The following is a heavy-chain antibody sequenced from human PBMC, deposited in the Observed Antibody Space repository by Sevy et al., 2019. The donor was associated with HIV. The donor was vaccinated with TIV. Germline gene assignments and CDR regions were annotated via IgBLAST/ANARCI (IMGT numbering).Heavy chain of an antibody. V-gene: IGHV4-61*01. J-gene: IGHJ4*02. D-gene: IGHD4-17*01. CDR3: ARAVGLTTVLTVFDY. CDR2: ISYSGNT. CDR1: GGSVTSGNYY. Sequence: SETLSLTCTVSGGSVTSGNYYWTWIRQPPGKGLEWIGYISYSGNTKYNPSLKSRVIISVDTSKTQFSLTLSSVTAADTAVYYCARAVGLTTVLTVFDYWGQGTLVTVSS.